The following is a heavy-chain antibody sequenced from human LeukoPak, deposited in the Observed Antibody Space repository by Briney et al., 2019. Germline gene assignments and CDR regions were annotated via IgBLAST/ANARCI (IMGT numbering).Heavy chain of an antibody. CDR2: INQDGSDT. J-gene: IGHJ6*02. V-gene: IGHV3-74*01. D-gene: IGHD5/OR15-5a*01. CDR3: VRDTSVSRMDV. CDR1: GFTFSSHW. Sequence: GGSLRLSCAASGFTFSSHWMHWVRQAPGKGLVWVSRINQDGSDTSYADSVKARFTISRDNAKNTLFLQMDSLRADDTAVYYCVRDTSVSRMDVWGQGTTVTVSS.